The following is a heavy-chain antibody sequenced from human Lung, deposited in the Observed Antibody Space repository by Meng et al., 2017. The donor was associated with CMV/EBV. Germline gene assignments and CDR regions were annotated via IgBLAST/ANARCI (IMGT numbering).Heavy chain of an antibody. V-gene: IGHV3-73*01. CDR1: GFTFSGSA. CDR3: TRREREYYYGSSGTPYHYYYGMDV. CDR2: IRSKANSYAT. J-gene: IGHJ6*02. Sequence: GGSLRLXXAASGFTFSGSAMHWVRQASGKGLEWVGRIRSKANSYATAYAASVKGRFTISRDDSKYTAYLQMNSLKTEDTAVYYWTRREREYYYGSSGTPYHYYYGMDVWGQGTTVTVSS. D-gene: IGHD3-22*01.